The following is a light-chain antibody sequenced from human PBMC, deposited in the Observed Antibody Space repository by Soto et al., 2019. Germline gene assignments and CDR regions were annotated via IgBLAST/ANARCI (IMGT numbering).Light chain of an antibody. V-gene: IGKV3-20*01. J-gene: IGKJ4*01. CDR2: GAS. Sequence: EIVRTQSPATLSVSPGERATLSCRASQSVSSNLAWYQQKPGQTPSLLIYGASNRATGIPDRFSGSGSGTDFTLTIRRLEPEDFAVYYCQQYGSTLTFGGGTKVDIK. CDR1: QSVSSN. CDR3: QQYGSTLT.